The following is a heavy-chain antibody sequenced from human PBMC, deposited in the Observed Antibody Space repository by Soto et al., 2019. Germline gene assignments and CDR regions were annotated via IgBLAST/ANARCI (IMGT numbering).Heavy chain of an antibody. CDR1: GFTVSSNY. V-gene: IGHV3-53*01. CDR2: IYSGGST. Sequence: EVQLVESGGGLIQPGGSLRLSCAASGFTVSSNYMSWVRQAPGKGLEWVSVIYSGGSTYYADSAKGRFTISTDNSKNTLYLQMNSLRAADTAVYYWAREYSSGWDDGFDIWGQGTMVTVSS. J-gene: IGHJ3*02. D-gene: IGHD6-19*01. CDR3: AREYSSGWDDGFDI.